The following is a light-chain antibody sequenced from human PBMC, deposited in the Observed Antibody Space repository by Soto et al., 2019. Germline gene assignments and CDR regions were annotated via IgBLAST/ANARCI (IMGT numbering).Light chain of an antibody. Sequence: EIVMTQSPATLSVSPGERATLSCRASQSVRSNLAWYQQKPGQAPRLLIYGASTRATGIPARFSGSGSGTECTLNISSLQSEDFAVYYCQQYNIWPPLTFGGGNQVEIK. CDR2: GAS. J-gene: IGKJ4*01. CDR3: QQYNIWPPLT. V-gene: IGKV3-15*01. CDR1: QSVRSN.